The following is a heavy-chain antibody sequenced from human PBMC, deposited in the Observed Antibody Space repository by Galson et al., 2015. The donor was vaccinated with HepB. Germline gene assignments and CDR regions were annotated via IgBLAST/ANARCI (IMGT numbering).Heavy chain of an antibody. J-gene: IGHJ6*03. Sequence: TLSLTCAVSGGSVSSGGYYWTWIRQHPGKGLEWIGFINYSGNTDYNPSLESRVSISVENSKNQFSLKLSSVTAADTAVYYCAREGPNCSGTSCPLTSNYYFYYMDVWGTGTTVTVSS. V-gene: IGHV4-31*11. CDR3: AREGPNCSGTSCPLTSNYYFYYMDV. CDR1: GGSVSSGGYY. CDR2: INYSGNT. D-gene: IGHD2-2*01.